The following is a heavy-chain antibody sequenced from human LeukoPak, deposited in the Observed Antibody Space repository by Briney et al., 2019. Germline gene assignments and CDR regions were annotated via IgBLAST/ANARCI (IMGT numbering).Heavy chain of an antibody. CDR3: AAHRERGLRYYDY. Sequence: GGSLRLSCAASGFTFSSYAMNWVRQAPGKGLEWVSSISHSGANTYYADSVKGRFTISRDNSKNTLYLQMTSLRAEDTAVYHCAAHRERGLRYYDYWGPGTVVTGSS. D-gene: IGHD1-26*01. V-gene: IGHV3-23*01. J-gene: IGHJ4*02. CDR2: ISHSGANT. CDR1: GFTFSSYA.